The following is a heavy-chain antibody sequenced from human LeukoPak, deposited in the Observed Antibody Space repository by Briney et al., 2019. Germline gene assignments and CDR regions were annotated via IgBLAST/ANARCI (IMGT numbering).Heavy chain of an antibody. Sequence: TLSLTCTVSGGSISSVGYYWRWLRQHPGKGLEWIGYIYYSGSTYYNPSLKSRVSISVDTSKNQFSLKLSSVTAADTAVYYCARGLREYYDSSGYYYFDYWGQGTLVTVSS. CDR2: IYYSGST. CDR1: GGSISSVGYY. J-gene: IGHJ4*02. D-gene: IGHD3-22*01. V-gene: IGHV4-31*03. CDR3: ARGLREYYDSSGYYYFDY.